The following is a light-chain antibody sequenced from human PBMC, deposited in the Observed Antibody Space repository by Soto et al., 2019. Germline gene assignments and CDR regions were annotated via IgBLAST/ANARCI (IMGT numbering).Light chain of an antibody. J-gene: IGKJ1*01. CDR2: GAS. V-gene: IGKV3-15*01. CDR1: QSVSSN. CDR3: QQYNNWSPWA. Sequence: EIVMTQSPATLSVSPGERATLSCRASQSVSSNLAWYQQKPGRAPRLLIYGASTRVTGVPARFSGSVSGTEFTLTISSLQSEDFAVYYCQQYNNWSPWAFGQGTKVEIK.